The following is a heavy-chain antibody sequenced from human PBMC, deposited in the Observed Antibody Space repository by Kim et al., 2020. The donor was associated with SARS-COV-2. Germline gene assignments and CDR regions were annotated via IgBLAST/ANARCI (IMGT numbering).Heavy chain of an antibody. Sequence: GGSLRLSCAASGFTFSSYAMHWVRQAPGKGLEWVAVISYDGSNKYYADSVKGRFTISRDNSKNTLYLQMNSLRAEDTAVYYCARGGQLWLGGYYYYYGMDVWGQGTTVTVSS. D-gene: IGHD5-18*01. V-gene: IGHV3-30*04. CDR3: ARGGQLWLGGYYYYYGMDV. J-gene: IGHJ6*02. CDR1: GFTFSSYA. CDR2: ISYDGSNK.